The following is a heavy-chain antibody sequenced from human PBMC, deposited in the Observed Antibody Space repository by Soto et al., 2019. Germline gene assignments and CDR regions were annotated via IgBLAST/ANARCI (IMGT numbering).Heavy chain of an antibody. CDR3: ARSRHSGSYYFDY. CDR1: GGSLSSYY. J-gene: IGHJ4*02. CDR2: IYHSGST. D-gene: IGHD1-26*01. Sequence: SETLSLTCTVSGGSLSSYYWNWMRQPSGKGLEWIGYIYHSGSTNYNPSLKSRVTISVDTSKNQFSLKLSSVTAADTAVYYCARSRHSGSYYFDYWGQGTLVTVSS. V-gene: IGHV4-59*01.